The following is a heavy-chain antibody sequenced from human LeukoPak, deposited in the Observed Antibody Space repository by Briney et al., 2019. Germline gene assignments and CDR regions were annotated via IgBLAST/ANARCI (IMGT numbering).Heavy chain of an antibody. CDR2: MNPNSGNT. V-gene: IGHV1-8*01. D-gene: IGHD3-3*01. J-gene: IGHJ4*02. Sequence: ASVKVSCKASGYAFASYDINWVRQATGQGLEWMGWMNPNSGNTGYAQKFQGRVTMTRNTSISTAYMELSSLRSEDTAVYYCARPDRRWSGYYTLGYWGQGTLVTVSS. CDR1: GYAFASYD. CDR3: ARPDRRWSGYYTLGY.